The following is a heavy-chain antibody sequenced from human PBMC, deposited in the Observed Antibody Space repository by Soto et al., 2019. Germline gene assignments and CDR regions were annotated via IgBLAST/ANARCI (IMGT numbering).Heavy chain of an antibody. V-gene: IGHV3-23*01. J-gene: IGHJ4*02. Sequence: GGSLRLSCAVSGFTFSNYPMSWVRQDPGKGLEWVSGMSESGASTDYADSVKGRFTISRDNSKNTLYLQMNSLRGEDTAILYCAKVGSGWYYFDYWGQGTLVTVSS. CDR2: MSESGAST. CDR3: AKVGSGWYYFDY. CDR1: GFTFSNYP. D-gene: IGHD6-19*01.